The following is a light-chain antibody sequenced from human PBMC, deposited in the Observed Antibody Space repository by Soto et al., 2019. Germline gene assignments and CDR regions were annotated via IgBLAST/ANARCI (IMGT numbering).Light chain of an antibody. V-gene: IGKV3-20*01. CDR2: GAS. CDR3: QQYGTSPFT. CDR1: QLVSSSY. J-gene: IGKJ3*01. Sequence: EILLTQSPGPLSFSPGERATLSGRASQLVSSSYLAWYQQKPGQAPRLLIYGASSRATGIPDRFSGSGSGTDFTLTISRLEPEDFAVYYCQQYGTSPFTFGPGTKVDIK.